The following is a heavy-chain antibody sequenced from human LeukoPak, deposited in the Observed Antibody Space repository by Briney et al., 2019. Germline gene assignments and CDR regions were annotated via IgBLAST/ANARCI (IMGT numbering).Heavy chain of an antibody. CDR1: GFTFSSYS. J-gene: IGHJ6*02. V-gene: IGHV3-21*01. CDR3: ARDGYSRTAFYYYYGMDV. D-gene: IGHD6-13*01. Sequence: GGSLRLSCAASGFTFSSYSMNWVRQAPGKGLEWVSSISSSSSYIYYADSVKGRFTISRDNAKNSLYLQMNSLRAEDTAVYYCARDGYSRTAFYYYYGMDVWGQGTTVTVSS. CDR2: ISSSSSYI.